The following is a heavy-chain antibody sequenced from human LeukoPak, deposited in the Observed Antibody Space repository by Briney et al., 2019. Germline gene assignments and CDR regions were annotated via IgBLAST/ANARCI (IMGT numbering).Heavy chain of an antibody. Sequence: ASVKVSCKASGYTFTGYYIHWVRQAPGQGLEWMGWINPNSGGTNYAQKFQGRVTMTRDTSISTAYMELSRLKSDDTAVYYCARLYNFSYYFDYWGQGTLVIVSS. D-gene: IGHD1-1*01. CDR2: INPNSGGT. CDR3: ARLYNFSYYFDY. CDR1: GYTFTGYY. V-gene: IGHV1-2*02. J-gene: IGHJ4*02.